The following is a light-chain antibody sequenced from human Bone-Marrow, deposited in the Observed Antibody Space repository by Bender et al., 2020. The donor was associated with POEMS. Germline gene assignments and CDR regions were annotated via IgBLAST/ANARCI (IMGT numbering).Light chain of an antibody. V-gene: IGLV3-1*01. J-gene: IGLJ3*02. Sequence: SYQVTQPPSLSVSPGQTASITCSGDKLGDKSTCWYQQKPGQSPVLVMFQDNKRPSGIPERFSVSRSGNANSLTITGAQAEDEADYYCNSRDSSGNHRVFGGGTRLTVL. CDR2: QDN. CDR3: NSRDSSGNHRV. CDR1: KLGDKS.